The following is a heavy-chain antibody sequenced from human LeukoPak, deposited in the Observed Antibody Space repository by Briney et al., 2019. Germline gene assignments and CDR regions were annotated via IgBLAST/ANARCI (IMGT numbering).Heavy chain of an antibody. V-gene: IGHV1-2*02. J-gene: IGHJ4*02. D-gene: IGHD5-18*01. CDR3: ARGSNTWIQLCLNY. CDR2: INPSGGST. Sequence: ASVKVSCKASGYTFTNYYIHWVRQAPGQGLECMGIINPSGGSTSYAQKFQGRVTMTRDTSISTAYVELSRLRSDDTAVYYCARGSNTWIQLCLNYWGQGTLVTVSS. CDR1: GYTFTNYY.